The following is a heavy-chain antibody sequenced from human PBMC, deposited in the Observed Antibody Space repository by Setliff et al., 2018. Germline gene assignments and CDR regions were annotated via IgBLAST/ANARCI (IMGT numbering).Heavy chain of an antibody. J-gene: IGHJ4*02. CDR3: TTDWSRGDSGNYLRLDY. V-gene: IGHV3-15*01. D-gene: IGHD3-10*01. CDR1: GFSFSNTK. CDR2: IKSAADGGTI. Sequence: GGSLRLSCLASGFSFSNTKMSWIRQAPGKGLEWVGRIKSAADGGTIEYAAAVNGRFTVSRDDSKNTLFLQMNSLKTEDSALYYCTTDWSRGDSGNYLRLDYWGPGTLVTVSS.